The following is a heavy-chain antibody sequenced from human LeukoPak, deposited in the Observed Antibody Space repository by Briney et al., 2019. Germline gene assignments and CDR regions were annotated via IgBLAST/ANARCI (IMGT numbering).Heavy chain of an antibody. CDR2: INANSGNT. CDR3: AREDALYYYDSSGYRSSYYYYGMDV. Sequence: ASVKVSCKASGYTFTGYYMRWVRQAPGQGLEWMGWINANSGNTGYAQKFQGRVTMTRNTSISTAYMELSSLRSEDTAVYYCAREDALYYYDSSGYRSSYYYYGMDVWGQGTTVTVSS. CDR1: GYTFTGYY. V-gene: IGHV1-8*02. D-gene: IGHD3-22*01. J-gene: IGHJ6*02.